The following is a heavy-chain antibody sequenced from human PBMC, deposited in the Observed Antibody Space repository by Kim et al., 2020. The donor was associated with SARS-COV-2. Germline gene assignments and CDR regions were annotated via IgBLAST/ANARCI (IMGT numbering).Heavy chain of an antibody. Sequence: SPAFPSQVTISADTSISTAYLQWSSLKASDTAMYYCARHVGSSSWFPDYWGQGTLVTVSS. D-gene: IGHD6-13*01. V-gene: IGHV5-51*01. CDR3: ARHVGSSSWFPDY. J-gene: IGHJ4*02.